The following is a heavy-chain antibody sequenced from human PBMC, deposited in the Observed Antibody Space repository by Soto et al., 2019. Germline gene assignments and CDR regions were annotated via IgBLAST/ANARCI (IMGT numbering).Heavy chain of an antibody. D-gene: IGHD6-6*01. CDR3: ARHISSVIEHSSSSRGYYFDY. J-gene: IGHJ4*02. V-gene: IGHV4-39*01. CDR1: GGSISSSSYY. CDR2: IYYSGST. Sequence: SETLSLTCTVSGGSISSSSYYWGWIRQPPGKGLEWIGSIYYSGSTYYNPSLKSRVTISVDTSKNQFSLKLSSVTAADTAVYYCARHISSVIEHSSSSRGYYFDYWGPGTMVTVYS.